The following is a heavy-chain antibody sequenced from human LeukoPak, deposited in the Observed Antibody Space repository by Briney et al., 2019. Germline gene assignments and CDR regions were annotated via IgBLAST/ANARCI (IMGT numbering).Heavy chain of an antibody. Sequence: ASVKVSCKASGYSFTDYYLHWVRQAPGQGLEWMGWINPNTGNPTYAQGFTGRFVFSLDTSVSTTYLQISSLKAEDTAVYYCARAYQRLGGLSFPDQWGQGTLVSVSS. V-gene: IGHV7-4-1*02. CDR2: INPNTGNP. D-gene: IGHD3-16*02. J-gene: IGHJ5*02. CDR3: ARAYQRLGGLSFPDQ. CDR1: GYSFTDYY.